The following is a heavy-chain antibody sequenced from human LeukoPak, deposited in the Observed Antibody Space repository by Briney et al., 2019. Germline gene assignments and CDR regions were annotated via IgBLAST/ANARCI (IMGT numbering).Heavy chain of an antibody. Sequence: GASVKVSCKASGYTFTGDYMHWVRQAPGQGLEWMGRINPNSGGTNYAQKFQGRVTMTRDTSISTAYMELSRLRSDDTAVYYCARGPLPLAVADCWGQGTLVTVSS. V-gene: IGHV1-2*06. CDR3: ARGPLPLAVADC. J-gene: IGHJ4*02. D-gene: IGHD6-19*01. CDR2: INPNSGGT. CDR1: GYTFTGDY.